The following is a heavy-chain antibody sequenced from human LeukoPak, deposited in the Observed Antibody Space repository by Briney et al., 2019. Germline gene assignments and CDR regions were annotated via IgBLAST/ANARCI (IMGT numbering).Heavy chain of an antibody. Sequence: GRSLRLSCAASGFTFSSYAMHWVRQAPGKGLEWVAVISYDGGNKYYADSVKGRFTISRDNSKNTLYLQMNSLRAEDTAVYYCARESYSWDYWGQGTLVTVSS. V-gene: IGHV3-30-3*01. CDR2: ISYDGGNK. CDR3: ARESYSWDY. J-gene: IGHJ4*02. D-gene: IGHD5-18*01. CDR1: GFTFSSYA.